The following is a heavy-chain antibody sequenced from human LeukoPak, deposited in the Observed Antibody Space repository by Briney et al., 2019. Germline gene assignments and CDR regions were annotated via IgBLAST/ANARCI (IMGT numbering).Heavy chain of an antibody. CDR3: ARRRQQLIDY. Sequence: PGGSLRLSCMTSGFTFSSYSMHWVRQAPGKGLEWVAVIGYDGSQRYYADSVKGRLTVSRDNSKNTLYLQMNSLRLEDTAIYYCARRRQQLIDYWGQGTLVTVSS. D-gene: IGHD6-13*01. CDR1: GFTFSSYS. J-gene: IGHJ4*02. CDR2: IGYDGSQR. V-gene: IGHV3-30*04.